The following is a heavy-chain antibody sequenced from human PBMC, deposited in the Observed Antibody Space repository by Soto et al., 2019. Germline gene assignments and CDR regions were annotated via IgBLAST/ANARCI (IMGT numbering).Heavy chain of an antibody. CDR2: VSSGSTTI. D-gene: IGHD2-8*01. J-gene: IGHJ6*03. CDR1: GFIFSNFS. V-gene: IGHV3-48*01. CDR3: ARSPGETCTTGVCWGVSHYYYMDV. Sequence: GGSLRLSCAASGFIFSNFSMNWVRQAPGKGLEWVSYVSSGSTTIYHADSVKGRFTISRDNARNSLYLQMNSLRAEDTAVYFCARSPGETCTTGVCWGVSHYYYMDVWGKGTTVTVSS.